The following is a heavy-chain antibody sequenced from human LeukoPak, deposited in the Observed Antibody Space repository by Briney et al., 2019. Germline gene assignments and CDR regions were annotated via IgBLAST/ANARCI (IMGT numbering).Heavy chain of an antibody. CDR3: ANRQQLVLTDYFDY. CDR1: GFTFSSYA. J-gene: IGHJ4*02. Sequence: RGSLRLSCAASGFTFSSYAMSWVRQAPGKGLEWVSAISGSGGSTYYADSVKGRFTISRDNSKNTLYLQMNSLRAEDTAVYYCANRQQLVLTDYFDYWGQGTLVTVSS. CDR2: ISGSGGST. D-gene: IGHD6-13*01. V-gene: IGHV3-23*01.